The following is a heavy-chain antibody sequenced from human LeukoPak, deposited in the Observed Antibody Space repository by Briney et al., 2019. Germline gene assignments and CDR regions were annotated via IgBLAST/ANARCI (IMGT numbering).Heavy chain of an antibody. CDR1: GYTFTSYG. CDR2: ISAYNGST. J-gene: IGHJ4*02. Sequence: ASVKVSCKASGYTFTSYGISWVRQAPGQGLEWMGWISAYNGSTSYAQKFQGRVTMTRDMSTSTVYMELSSLRSEDTAVYYCAREKYSGTYHHLFDYWGQGTLVTVSS. CDR3: AREKYSGTYHHLFDY. V-gene: IGHV1-18*01. D-gene: IGHD1-26*01.